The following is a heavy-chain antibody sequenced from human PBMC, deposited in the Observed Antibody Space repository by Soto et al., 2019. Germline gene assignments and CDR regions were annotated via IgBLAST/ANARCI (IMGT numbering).Heavy chain of an antibody. CDR1: GFTFSDYY. J-gene: IGHJ4*02. D-gene: IGHD3-10*01. Sequence: QVQLVESGGGLVKPGGSLRLSCAASGFTFSDYYMTWIRQAPGRGLEWVSHISSSGSSIYYGDSVRGRFTISRDNAKKSLYLQMTSLRAEDTAVYYCARRRYGSGSNDFWGQGTLVTVSS. CDR3: ARRRYGSGSNDF. CDR2: ISSSGSSI. V-gene: IGHV3-11*01.